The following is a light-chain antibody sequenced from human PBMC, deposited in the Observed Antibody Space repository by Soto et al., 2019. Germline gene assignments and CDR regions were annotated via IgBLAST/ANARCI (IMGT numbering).Light chain of an antibody. CDR1: QSISSW. J-gene: IGKJ1*01. Sequence: DIQMTQSPSTLSASVGDRVTITCRASQSISSWLAWYQQKPGKAPKLLISKASSLESGDPSRFSGSGSGTEFTLTISSLQPDDFANYYCQQYNSYFTWTFGQGTKVEIK. CDR3: QQYNSYFTWT. V-gene: IGKV1-5*03. CDR2: KAS.